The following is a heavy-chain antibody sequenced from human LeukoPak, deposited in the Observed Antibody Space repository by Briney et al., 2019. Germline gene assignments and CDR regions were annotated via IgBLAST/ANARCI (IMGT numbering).Heavy chain of an antibody. V-gene: IGHV1-3*01. J-gene: IGHJ4*02. D-gene: IGHD7-27*01. CDR1: GYTFTSYA. CDR3: VGGAPNWGFDY. CDR2: INAGNGNT. Sequence: ASVRVSCKASGYTFTSYAMHWVRQAPGQRLEWMGWINAGNGNTKYSQKFQGRVTITRDTSANTAYMELSSLRSEDTAVYYCVGGAPNWGFDYWGQGTLVTVSS.